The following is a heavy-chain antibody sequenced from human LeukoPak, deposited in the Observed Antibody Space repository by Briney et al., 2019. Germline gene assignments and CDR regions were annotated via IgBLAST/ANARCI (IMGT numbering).Heavy chain of an antibody. V-gene: IGHV4-4*07. CDR2: IYTTGKT. J-gene: IGHJ4*02. CDR1: SGSINSYY. Sequence: SETLSLTCTVSSGSINSYYWGWVRQPAGRGLEWIGRIYTTGKTDYNPSLKSRLTMSVDTSKKQFSLNLTSVTAADTAIYFCARHGYTASHYFLDFWSQGTLVTVSS. CDR3: ARHGYTASHYFLDF. D-gene: IGHD3-16*01.